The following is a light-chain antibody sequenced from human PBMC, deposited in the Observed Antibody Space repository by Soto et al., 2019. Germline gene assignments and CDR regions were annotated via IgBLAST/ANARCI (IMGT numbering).Light chain of an antibody. CDR1: QNVHIN. Sequence: TVMTQFPATLSVSPGDTATLSCRSSQNVHINLAWYQQKPGQAPTLLIYGVSARAPGVPARFSGTGSGTEFTLTIRNLQSEDFGVYYCQQYGTWPRTFGQGTKVAIQ. J-gene: IGKJ2*01. CDR3: QQYGTWPRT. V-gene: IGKV3-15*01. CDR2: GVS.